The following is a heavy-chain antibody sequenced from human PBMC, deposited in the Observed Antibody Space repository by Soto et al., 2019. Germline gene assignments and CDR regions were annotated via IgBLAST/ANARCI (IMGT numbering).Heavy chain of an antibody. Sequence: SETLSLTCTVSGGSISSSYWSWIRQPPGKGLEWIGYIYDSGSTYYNSSLKSRVTMSVDTSKNQFSLNLSSVTAADTAVYYCARQLICWGQGTLVTVSS. CDR2: IYDSGST. CDR1: GGSISSSY. CDR3: ARQLIC. J-gene: IGHJ4*02. D-gene: IGHD6-13*01. V-gene: IGHV4-59*08.